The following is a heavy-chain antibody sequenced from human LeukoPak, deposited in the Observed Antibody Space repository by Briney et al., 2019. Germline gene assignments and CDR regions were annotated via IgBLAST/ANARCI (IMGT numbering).Heavy chain of an antibody. Sequence: RSGGSLRLSCAAPGFTVSSNYMSWVRQAPGKGLEWVSVIYSGGSTYYADSVKGRFTISRDNSKNTLYLQMNSLRAEDTAVYYCARDLYTRNPFDYWGQGTLVTVSS. CDR1: GFTVSSNY. V-gene: IGHV3-66*02. CDR3: ARDLYTRNPFDY. D-gene: IGHD5/OR15-5a*01. CDR2: IYSGGST. J-gene: IGHJ4*02.